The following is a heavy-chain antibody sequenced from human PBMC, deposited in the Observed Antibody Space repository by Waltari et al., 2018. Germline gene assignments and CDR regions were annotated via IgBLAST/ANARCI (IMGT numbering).Heavy chain of an antibody. CDR3: ATGLHLGELSLSHY. J-gene: IGHJ4*02. CDR2: VDPEDVET. CDR1: GYTFTDYY. D-gene: IGHD3-16*02. Sequence: EVQLVQSGAEVKKPGATVKISCKVSGYTFTDYYMHWVQQAPGKGLEWMGLVDPEDVETIDAAKFQGIVTITADTSTDTAYMELSSLRSEDTAVYYCATGLHLGELSLSHYWGQGTLVTVSS. V-gene: IGHV1-69-2*01.